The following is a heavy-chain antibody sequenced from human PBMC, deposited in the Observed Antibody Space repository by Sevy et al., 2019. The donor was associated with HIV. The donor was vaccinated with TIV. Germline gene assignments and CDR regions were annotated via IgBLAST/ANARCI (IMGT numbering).Heavy chain of an antibody. D-gene: IGHD3-10*01. CDR3: ARVGPASGAYFDF. Sequence: SETLSLTCSVSGDSIINYYWSWIRQPPGRGLEWIGYIYHTGSTTYSPSLKSRVTISIDTSKNQFSLKMKSMTAADTAVDYCARVGPASGAYFDFWGQGTLVTVSS. J-gene: IGHJ4*02. CDR2: IYHTGST. CDR1: GDSIINYY. V-gene: IGHV4-59*01.